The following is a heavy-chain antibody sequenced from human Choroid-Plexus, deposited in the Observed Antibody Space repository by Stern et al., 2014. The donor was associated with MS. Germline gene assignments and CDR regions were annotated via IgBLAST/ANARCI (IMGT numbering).Heavy chain of an antibody. CDR3: AKDRQWSTYFFDY. CDR1: GFTFSNFG. J-gene: IGHJ4*02. D-gene: IGHD2-15*01. Sequence: VQLVESGGGVAQPGRPLILSCAASGFTFSNFGMPWVRQAPGQGLEWVALIAYDGSDKYYADSVKGRFTIFRDNSKNTLYMHMNSLRAEDTAVYYCAKDRQWSTYFFDYWGQGSLVTVSS. CDR2: IAYDGSDK. V-gene: IGHV3-30*18.